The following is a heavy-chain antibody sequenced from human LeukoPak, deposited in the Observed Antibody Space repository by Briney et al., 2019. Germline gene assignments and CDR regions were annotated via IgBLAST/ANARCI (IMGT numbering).Heavy chain of an antibody. CDR3: ARDSGYAIVGASSPGFQIDY. CDR2: ISSSSSYI. D-gene: IGHD1-26*01. J-gene: IGHJ4*02. V-gene: IGHV3-21*01. Sequence: GGSLRLSCAASGFTFSSYSMNWVRQAPGKGLEWVSSISSSSSYIYYADSVKGRFTISRDNAKNSLYLQMNSLRAEDTAVYYCARDSGYAIVGASSPGFQIDYWGQGTLVTVSS. CDR1: GFTFSSYS.